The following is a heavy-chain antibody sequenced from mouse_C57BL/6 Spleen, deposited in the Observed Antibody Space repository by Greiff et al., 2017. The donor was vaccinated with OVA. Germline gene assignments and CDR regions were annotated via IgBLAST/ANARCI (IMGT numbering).Heavy chain of an antibody. Sequence: VQLVESGAELARPGASVKLSCKASGYTFTSYGISWVKQSTGQGLEWIGEIYPRSGNTYYNEKFKGKATLTADKSSSTAYMELRSLTSEDSAVYFCARGGDYDEGAWFAYWGQGTLVTVSA. CDR3: ARGGDYDEGAWFAY. CDR2: IYPRSGNT. J-gene: IGHJ3*01. CDR1: GYTFTSYG. D-gene: IGHD2-4*01. V-gene: IGHV1-81*01.